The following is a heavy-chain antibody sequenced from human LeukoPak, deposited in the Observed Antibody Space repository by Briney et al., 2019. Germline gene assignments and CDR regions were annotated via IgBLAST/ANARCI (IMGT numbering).Heavy chain of an antibody. V-gene: IGHV4-61*08. CDR3: ARATTAYCTGGICPNFDY. D-gene: IGHD2-8*02. CDR2: VYYSGST. CDR1: GDSIRSSGYY. Sequence: PSETLSLTCIVSGDSIRSSGYYWGWIRQPPGGGLEWIGYVYYSGSTNYNPSLKSRVTISVDTSKNQFSLKLTSVTAADTALYYCARATTAYCTGGICPNFDYWGQGTLVTVSS. J-gene: IGHJ4*02.